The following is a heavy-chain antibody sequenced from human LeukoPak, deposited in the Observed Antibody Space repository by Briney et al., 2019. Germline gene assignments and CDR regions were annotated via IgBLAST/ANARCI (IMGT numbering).Heavy chain of an antibody. J-gene: IGHJ6*03. Sequence: GGSLRLSCAASGFTFSSYSMNWVRQAPGKGLEWVSSISSSSSTIYYADSVKGRFTISRDNAKNSLYLQMNSLRAEDTAVYYCASAGCSGGTCYSGGTPGYMDVWGKGTTVTVSS. V-gene: IGHV3-48*01. CDR2: ISSSSSTI. CDR3: ASAGCSGGTCYSGGTPGYMDV. D-gene: IGHD2-15*01. CDR1: GFTFSSYS.